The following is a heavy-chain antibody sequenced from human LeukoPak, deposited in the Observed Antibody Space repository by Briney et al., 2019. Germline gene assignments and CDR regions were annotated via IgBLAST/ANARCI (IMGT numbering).Heavy chain of an antibody. CDR2: INPSGGST. V-gene: IGHV1-46*01. Sequence: ASVKVSCKASGYTFTSYYMHWVRQAPGQGLEWMGIINPSGGSTSYAQKFQGRVTMTRDTSTSTVYMELSSLRSEDTAVYYCAGELRYFDWLLSFDYWGQGTLVTVSS. D-gene: IGHD3-9*01. CDR1: GYTFTSYY. CDR3: AGELRYFDWLLSFDY. J-gene: IGHJ4*02.